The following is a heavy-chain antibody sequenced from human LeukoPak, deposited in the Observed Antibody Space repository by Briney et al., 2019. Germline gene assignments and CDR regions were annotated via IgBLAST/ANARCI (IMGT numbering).Heavy chain of an antibody. CDR1: GGSFSGYY. CDR3: ARGSSTVIKYYFDY. CDR2: NNHSGST. V-gene: IGHV4-34*01. D-gene: IGHD5/OR15-5a*01. J-gene: IGHJ4*02. Sequence: PTETLSLTCAVYGGSFSGYYCSSIRQPPGNVLELIGENNHSGSTNYNPSLKSRVTISVDTSKNPFSLKLSSVTAADTAVYYCARGSSTVIKYYFDYWGQGTLVTVSS.